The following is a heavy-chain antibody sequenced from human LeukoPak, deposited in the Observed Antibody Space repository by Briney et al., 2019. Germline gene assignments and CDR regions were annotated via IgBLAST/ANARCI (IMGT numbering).Heavy chain of an antibody. CDR2: IFSDGSI. V-gene: IGHV3-53*01. CDR1: GFTVSSNY. CDR3: AAGVQTVLPNNY. D-gene: IGHD1-1*01. J-gene: IGHJ4*02. Sequence: GGSLRLSCAASGFTVSSNYMSWVRQAPGKGLEWVSVIFSDGSIYYADSVKGRFTISRDNSDNTLYLRMNSLRADDTAVYYCAAGVQTVLPNNYWGQGTLVTVSS.